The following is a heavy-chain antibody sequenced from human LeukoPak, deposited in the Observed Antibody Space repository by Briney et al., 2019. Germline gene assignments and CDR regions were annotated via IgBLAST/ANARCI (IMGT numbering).Heavy chain of an antibody. CDR1: GFTFSSYA. CDR2: ITGRT. Sequence: GGSLRLSCAASGFTFSSYAMSWVHQAPGKGLEWVATITGRTYYADSVEGRFTVSRDNSKNILYLQISSLRADDTAVYYCAKAFRDHDSSSYSAFDIWGQGTMVTVSS. CDR3: AKAFRDHDSSSYSAFDI. J-gene: IGHJ3*02. D-gene: IGHD6-13*01. V-gene: IGHV3-23*01.